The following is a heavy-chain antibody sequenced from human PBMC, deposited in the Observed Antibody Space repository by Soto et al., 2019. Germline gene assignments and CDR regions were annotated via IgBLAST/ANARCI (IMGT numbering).Heavy chain of an antibody. J-gene: IGHJ4*02. CDR3: ARGRHRTHDY. CDR1: GYTFINFG. D-gene: IGHD2-2*01. Sequence: ASVKVSCKTSGYTFINFGITWVRQAPGQGLEWVGKIRGYNGDTNYAPKLQGRVTMTTDTSTSTAYLELRTLRSDDTAVYYCARGRHRTHDYRGQGPLVTVSS. CDR2: IRGYNGDT. V-gene: IGHV1-18*04.